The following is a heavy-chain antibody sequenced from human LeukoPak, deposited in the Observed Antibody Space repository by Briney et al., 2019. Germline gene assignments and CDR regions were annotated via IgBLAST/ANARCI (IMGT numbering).Heavy chain of an antibody. D-gene: IGHD2-15*01. CDR2: INGNGAST. V-gene: IGHV3-23*01. CDR3: AKDQGYYYLDY. CDR1: GFTFNTHA. J-gene: IGHJ4*02. Sequence: GGSLRLSCAASGFTFNTHAMIWVRQAPGKGLEWVSGINGNGASTYYSDSVKGRFTISRDNSKNTLYLQMSSLRAEDTAVYYCAKDQGYYYLDYWGQGTLVTVSS.